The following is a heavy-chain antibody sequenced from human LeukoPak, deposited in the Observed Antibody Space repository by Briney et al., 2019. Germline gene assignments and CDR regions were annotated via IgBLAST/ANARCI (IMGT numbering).Heavy chain of an antibody. D-gene: IGHD2-15*01. CDR3: SRGVVVAADPTDV. Sequence: ASVKVSFKASVYTFTCYFMHWVRQAPGQGLEWMGWINPGSGDTKYAQKFQGRVTMTRDTSISTAYMELSRLRSDDTAVYYCSRGVVVAADPTDVWGKGTTVTVSS. CDR2: INPGSGDT. V-gene: IGHV1-2*02. J-gene: IGHJ6*04. CDR1: VYTFTCYF.